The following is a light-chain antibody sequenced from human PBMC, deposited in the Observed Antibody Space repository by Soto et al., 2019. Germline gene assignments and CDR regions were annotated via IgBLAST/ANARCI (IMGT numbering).Light chain of an antibody. J-gene: IGKJ1*01. CDR3: QQYNNWSWT. Sequence: EILMTQSPGTLSVSPGERATLSCRASQSVSNNLAWYQQKPGQAPRLLIFAASTRGTGVPARFSGSGSGTEFTLTISSLQSEDFAVYSCQQYNNWSWTFGQGTKVEIK. V-gene: IGKV3-15*01. CDR1: QSVSNN. CDR2: AAS.